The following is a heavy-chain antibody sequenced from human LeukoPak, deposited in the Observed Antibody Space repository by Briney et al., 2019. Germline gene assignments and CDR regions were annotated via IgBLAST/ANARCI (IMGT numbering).Heavy chain of an antibody. CDR2: ISWNSANK. CDR3: GKVLDSVGYRPVDY. Sequence: GGSLRLSCAASGFTFSSYAMSWVRQAPGKGLEWVSGISWNSANKGYADSVKGRFTISRDSAKNSLYLQMNSLRPEDTALYYCGKVLDSVGYRPVDYWGQGTLVTVSS. J-gene: IGHJ4*02. V-gene: IGHV3-9*01. D-gene: IGHD3-22*01. CDR1: GFTFSSYA.